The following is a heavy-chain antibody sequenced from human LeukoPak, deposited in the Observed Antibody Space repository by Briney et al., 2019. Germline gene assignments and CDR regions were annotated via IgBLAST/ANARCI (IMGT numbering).Heavy chain of an antibody. Sequence: GGSLRLSCAASGFTFSSVWMSWVRQAPGKGLEWVANINQDGSEKYYVDSVKGRFTISRDNAKHSLYLQMNSLTDEDTAVYYCARDYPRDWFYENWGKGTMVTVSS. D-gene: IGHD3-9*01. CDR2: INQDGSEK. V-gene: IGHV3-7*01. J-gene: IGHJ4*02. CDR1: GFTFSSVW. CDR3: ARDYPRDWFYEN.